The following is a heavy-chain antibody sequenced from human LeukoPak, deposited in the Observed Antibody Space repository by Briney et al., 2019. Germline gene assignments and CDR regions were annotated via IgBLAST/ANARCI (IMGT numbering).Heavy chain of an antibody. CDR1: GYTFTSYG. J-gene: IGHJ6*03. D-gene: IGHD3-10*01. CDR3: ARGMVRGVIYNYYYYYMDV. CDR2: ISAYNGNT. Sequence: GASVKVSCKASGYTFTSYGISWVRQAPGQGLEWMGWISAYNGNTNYAQKLQGRVTMTTDTSTSTAYMELRSLRSDDTAVYYCARGMVRGVIYNYYYYYMDVWGKGTTVTVSS. V-gene: IGHV1-18*01.